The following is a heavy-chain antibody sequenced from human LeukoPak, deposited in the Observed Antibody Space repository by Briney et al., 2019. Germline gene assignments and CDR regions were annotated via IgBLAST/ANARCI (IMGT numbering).Heavy chain of an antibody. CDR1: GYSFTNYW. CDR2: IYPGDSDT. Sequence: PGESLKISCKGSGYSFTNYWIGWVRQMPGKGLEWMGSIYPGDSDTRYSPSFQGQVTISADKSISTAYLQWSSLKASDTAMYYCARLDYDSGGHARWFDPWGQGTLVTVSS. CDR3: ARLDYDSGGHARWFDP. J-gene: IGHJ5*02. V-gene: IGHV5-51*01. D-gene: IGHD3-22*01.